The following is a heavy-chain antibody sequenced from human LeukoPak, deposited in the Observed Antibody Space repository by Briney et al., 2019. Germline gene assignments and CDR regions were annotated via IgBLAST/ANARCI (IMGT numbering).Heavy chain of an antibody. D-gene: IGHD1-1*01. CDR3: VRGAGPGTPFD. CDR1: GSTFSLSW. CDR2: INYDARSR. V-gene: IGHV3-74*01. J-gene: IGHJ1*01. Sequence: GGSLRLSCAASGSTFSLSWMHWVRQVPGKGLEWVSSINYDARSRTYADSVKGRLTISRDNAENTLFLQMNSLRVEDTAIYSCVRGAGPGTPFDWGQGILVTVSS.